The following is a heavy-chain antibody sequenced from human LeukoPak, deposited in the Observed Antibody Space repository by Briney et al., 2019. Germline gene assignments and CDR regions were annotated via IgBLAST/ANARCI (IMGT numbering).Heavy chain of an antibody. CDR3: AKSQLGYCSGGSCFDAFDL. Sequence: GGSLRLSCAASGFTFSSYTMNWVRQAPGKGLEWVSSISSSSTYTHYADSVNGRLTISRDNAKNSLYLQMNSLRAEDTALYYCAKSQLGYCSGGSCFDAFDLWGQGTMVTVSS. CDR2: ISSSSTYT. D-gene: IGHD2-15*01. V-gene: IGHV3-21*01. J-gene: IGHJ3*01. CDR1: GFTFSSYT.